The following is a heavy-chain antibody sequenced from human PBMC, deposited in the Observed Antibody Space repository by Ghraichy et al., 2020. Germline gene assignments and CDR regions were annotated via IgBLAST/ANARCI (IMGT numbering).Heavy chain of an antibody. CDR3: ARHKPSGTYPLEN. CDR2: IYSSTDT. CDR1: GDSISGYY. J-gene: IGHJ4*02. D-gene: IGHD3-10*01. Sequence: SETLSLTCTVSGDSISGYYWSWIRQPPGKGLEWIAYIYSSTDTNYNPSLKSRLTISLDTSKNQVSLKLTSVTAADTAIYFCARHKPSGTYPLENWGQGTLVTVSS. V-gene: IGHV4-59*08.